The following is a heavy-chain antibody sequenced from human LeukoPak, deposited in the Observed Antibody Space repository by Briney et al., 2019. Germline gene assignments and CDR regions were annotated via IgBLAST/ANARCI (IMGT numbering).Heavy chain of an antibody. CDR3: ARDLWFGDFYYYGMDV. CDR1: GGSISSYY. Sequence: SETLSLTCTVSGGSISSYYWSWIRQPPGKGLEWIGYIYYSGSTNYNPSLKSRVTISVDTSKNQSSLKLSSVTAADTAVYYCARDLWFGDFYYYGMDVWGQGTTVTVSS. D-gene: IGHD3-10*01. J-gene: IGHJ6*02. CDR2: IYYSGST. V-gene: IGHV4-59*01.